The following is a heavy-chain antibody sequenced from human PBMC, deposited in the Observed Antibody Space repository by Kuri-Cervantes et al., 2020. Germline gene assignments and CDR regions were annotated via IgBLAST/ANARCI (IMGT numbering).Heavy chain of an antibody. V-gene: IGHV3-23*01. CDR1: GYSISSGYY. CDR3: ASWGSGSW. J-gene: IGHJ4*02. Sequence: GGSLRLSCTVSGYSISSGYYWGWIRQPPGKGLEWVSGVSGSGGSAYYADSVKGRFTIFRDNSNNMLYVQMNSLRAEDTAVYYCASWGSGSWWGQGTLVTVSS. CDR2: VSGSGGSA. D-gene: IGHD3-10*01.